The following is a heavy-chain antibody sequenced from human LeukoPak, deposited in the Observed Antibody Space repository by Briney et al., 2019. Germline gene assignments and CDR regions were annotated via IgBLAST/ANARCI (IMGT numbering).Heavy chain of an antibody. CDR2: IYHSGST. J-gene: IGHJ5*02. CDR1: GGSISSGGYY. CDR3: ARGYCSSTSCYPPHWFDP. V-gene: IGHV4-30-2*01. Sequence: SQTLSLTCTVSGGSISSGGYYWSWIRQPPGKGLEWIGYIYHSGSTYYNPSLKSRVTISVDRSKNQFSLKLSSVTAADTAVYYCARGYCSSTSCYPPHWFDPWGQGTLVTVSS. D-gene: IGHD2-2*01.